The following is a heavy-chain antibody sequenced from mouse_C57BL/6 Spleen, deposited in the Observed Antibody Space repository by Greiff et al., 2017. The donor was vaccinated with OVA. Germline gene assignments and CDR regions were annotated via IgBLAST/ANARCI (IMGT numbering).Heavy chain of an antibody. Sequence: DVKLVESGGGLVKPGGSLKLSCAASGFTFSDYGMHWVRQAPEKGLEWVAYISSGSSTIYYADTVKGRFTISRDNAKNTLFLQMTSLRSEDTAMDYCAGDYYGSRRYFDVWGTGTTVTVSS. CDR2: ISSGSSTI. V-gene: IGHV5-17*01. CDR1: GFTFSDYG. J-gene: IGHJ1*03. D-gene: IGHD1-1*01. CDR3: AGDYYGSRRYFDV.